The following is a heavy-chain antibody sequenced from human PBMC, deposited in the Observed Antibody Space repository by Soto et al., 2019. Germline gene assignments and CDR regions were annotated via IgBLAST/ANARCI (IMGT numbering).Heavy chain of an antibody. CDR3: ARGTAFYDILTGPDPNWFDP. V-gene: IGHV1-18*01. D-gene: IGHD3-9*01. CDR1: GYTFTSYG. J-gene: IGHJ5*02. Sequence: VASVKVSCKASGYTFTSYGISWVRQAPGQGLEWMGWISAYNGNTNYAQKLQGRVTMTTDTSTSTAYMELRSLRSDDTAVYYCARGTAFYDILTGPDPNWFDPWGQGTLVTVSS. CDR2: ISAYNGNT.